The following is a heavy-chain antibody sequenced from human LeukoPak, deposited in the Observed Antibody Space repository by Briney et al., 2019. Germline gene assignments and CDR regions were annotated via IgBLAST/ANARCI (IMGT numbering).Heavy chain of an antibody. CDR3: ARDIAPTFIYDSSGYYPDY. D-gene: IGHD3-22*01. CDR2: ISWNSGSI. CDR1: GFTFDDYA. V-gene: IGHV3-9*01. Sequence: PGGSLRLSCAASGFTFDDYAMHWVRQAPGKGLEWVSGISWNSGSIGYADSVKGRFTISRDNAKNTLYLQMNSLRAEDTAVYYCARDIAPTFIYDSSGYYPDYWGQGTLVTVSS. J-gene: IGHJ4*02.